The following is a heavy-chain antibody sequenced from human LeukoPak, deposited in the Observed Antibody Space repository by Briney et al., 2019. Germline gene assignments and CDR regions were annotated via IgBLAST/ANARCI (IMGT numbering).Heavy chain of an antibody. J-gene: IGHJ3*02. D-gene: IGHD3-22*01. CDR2: IYYSGST. CDR3: ARVSSGYYYSAFDI. CDR1: GGSISSYY. Sequence: PSETLSLTCTVSGGSISSYYWSWIRQPPGKGLERIGYIYYSGSTNYNPSLKSRVTISVDTSKNQFSLKLSSVTAADTAVYYCARVSSGYYYSAFDIWGQGTMVTVSS. V-gene: IGHV4-59*01.